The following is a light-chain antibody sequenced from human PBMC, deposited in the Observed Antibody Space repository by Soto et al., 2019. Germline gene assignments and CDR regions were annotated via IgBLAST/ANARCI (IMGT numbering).Light chain of an antibody. CDR3: HQRSNWPST. J-gene: IGKJ4*01. CDR2: DAS. Sequence: EIVLTQSPATLSLSPGERATLSCRASQSVSSYLAWYQQKPGQAPRLLIYDASNRATGIPARFSGSGSGTDFTLTISSLEPEDCAVYYCHQRSNWPSTFGGGTKVEIK. V-gene: IGKV3-11*01. CDR1: QSVSSY.